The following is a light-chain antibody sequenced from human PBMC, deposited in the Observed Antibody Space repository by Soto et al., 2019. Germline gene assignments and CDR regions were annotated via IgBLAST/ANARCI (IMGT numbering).Light chain of an antibody. CDR1: QSVSSAY. CDR3: PQYGSSPWT. V-gene: IGKV3-20*01. Sequence: EIVLTQSPGTLSLSPGESVTLSCRASQSVSSAYLAWYQQKAGQAPRLLIYGASSRATGIPDRFSGSGSGTDFTLTINRLEPEDFAIYYCPQYGSSPWTFGQGTKVEI. CDR2: GAS. J-gene: IGKJ1*01.